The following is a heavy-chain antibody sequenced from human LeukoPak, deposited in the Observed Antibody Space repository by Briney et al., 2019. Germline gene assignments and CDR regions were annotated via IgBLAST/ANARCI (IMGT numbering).Heavy chain of an antibody. V-gene: IGHV7-4-1*02. CDR2: INTNTGNP. CDR3: ARETTFGGVIVYFDY. CDR1: GYTFTNYA. Sequence: GASVRVSCKASGYTFTNYAMNWVRQAPGQGLEWMGWINTNTGNPTYAQDFLGRFVFSLDTSVSTAYLQISSLKAEDTAVYYCARETTFGGVIVYFDYWGQGTLVTVSS. D-gene: IGHD3-16*02. J-gene: IGHJ4*02.